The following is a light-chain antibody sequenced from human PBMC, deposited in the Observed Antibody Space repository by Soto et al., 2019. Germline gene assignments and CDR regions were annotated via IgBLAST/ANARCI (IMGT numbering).Light chain of an antibody. J-gene: IGKJ2*01. V-gene: IGKV1-5*03. CDR1: QSISSW. Sequence: DIQMTQSPSTLSASVGDRVTITCRASQSISSWLAWYQQKPGKAPKLLIYKASSLESGVPSRFSGSGSGTEFTLTISSLQPDDLATYDGQQYNSYPYTFGQGTKLEIK. CDR2: KAS. CDR3: QQYNSYPYT.